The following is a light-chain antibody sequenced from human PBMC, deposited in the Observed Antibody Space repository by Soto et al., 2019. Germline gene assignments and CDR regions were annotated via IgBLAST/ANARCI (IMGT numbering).Light chain of an antibody. Sequence: QSVLTQPASVSGSPGQSITISCTGTSSDVGAYNYVSWYQHHPGKAPKLMIYDVSNRPSGVSNRFSGSKSSNTASLTISGLQAEDEADYYCNSFTTSSTLVFGGGTKVTVL. CDR2: DVS. CDR1: SSDVGAYNY. CDR3: NSFTTSSTLV. V-gene: IGLV2-14*03. J-gene: IGLJ2*01.